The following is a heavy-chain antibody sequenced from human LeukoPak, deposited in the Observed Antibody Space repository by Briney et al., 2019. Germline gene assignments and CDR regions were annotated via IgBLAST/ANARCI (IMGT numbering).Heavy chain of an antibody. J-gene: IGHJ5*02. CDR3: ARDFTPPHCTTPNCPRGGWFDP. Sequence: GASVKVSCKASAYTFTNYGISWVRQAPGQGLEWMGWINPNIGNTRYAEDLQGRVTMTTDISTSTAYMELRSLRSDDTAIYYCARDFTPPHCTTPNCPRGGWFDPWGQGTLVTVSS. V-gene: IGHV1-18*01. CDR2: INPNIGNT. CDR1: AYTFTNYG. D-gene: IGHD2-8*01.